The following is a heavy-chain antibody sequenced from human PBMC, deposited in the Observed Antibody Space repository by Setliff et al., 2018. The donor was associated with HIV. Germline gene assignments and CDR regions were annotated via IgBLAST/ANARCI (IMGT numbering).Heavy chain of an antibody. D-gene: IGHD5-12*01. Sequence: PSETLSLTCAVSGASISSTTYYWGWVRQPPGKGLAWIGSIFYSGITYYNPSLKSRVTISVDTSKNQFSLKLSSVTAADTAVYYCARVQVGGYNFYFDYWGQGTLVTVSS. V-gene: IGHV4-39*01. CDR2: IFYSGIT. J-gene: IGHJ4*02. CDR1: GASISSTTYY. CDR3: ARVQVGGYNFYFDY.